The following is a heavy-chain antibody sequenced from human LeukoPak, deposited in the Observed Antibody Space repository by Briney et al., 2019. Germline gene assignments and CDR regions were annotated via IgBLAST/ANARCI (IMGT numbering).Heavy chain of an antibody. D-gene: IGHD2-2*01. Sequence: SVKVSCKASGGTFSSYAISWVRQAPGQGLEWMGRIIPILGIANYAQKFQGRVTITADKSTSTAYMELSSLRSEDTAVYYCARDQDPVGSSTSWYGMDVWGQGTTVTVSS. V-gene: IGHV1-69*04. CDR1: GGTFSSYA. CDR3: ARDQDPVGSSTSWYGMDV. CDR2: IIPILGIA. J-gene: IGHJ6*02.